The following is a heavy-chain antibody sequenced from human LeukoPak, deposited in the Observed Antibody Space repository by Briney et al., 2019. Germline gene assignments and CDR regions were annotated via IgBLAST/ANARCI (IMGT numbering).Heavy chain of an antibody. D-gene: IGHD2-15*01. CDR3: ARKRGVAATESNWFDP. Sequence: ASVKVSCKASGYSFTGYYMHWVRQAPGQGLEWMGWINPNSGGTNYAQKFQGRVTMTRDTSISTAYMELSRLRSDDTAVYYCARKRGVAATESNWFDPWGQGTLVTVSS. CDR2: INPNSGGT. J-gene: IGHJ5*02. CDR1: GYSFTGYY. V-gene: IGHV1-2*02.